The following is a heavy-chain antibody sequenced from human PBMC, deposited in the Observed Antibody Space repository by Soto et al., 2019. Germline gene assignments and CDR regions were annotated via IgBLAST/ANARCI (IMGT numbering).Heavy chain of an antibody. Sequence: ASVKVSCKASGFTFTSSAVQWVRQARGQRLEWIGWIVVGSGNTNYAQKFQERVTITRDMSTSTAYMELSSLRSEDTAVYYCAADSGVVASNDAFDIWGQGTMVTVSS. D-gene: IGHD2-15*01. CDR1: GFTFTSSA. CDR2: IVVGSGNT. J-gene: IGHJ3*02. V-gene: IGHV1-58*01. CDR3: AADSGVVASNDAFDI.